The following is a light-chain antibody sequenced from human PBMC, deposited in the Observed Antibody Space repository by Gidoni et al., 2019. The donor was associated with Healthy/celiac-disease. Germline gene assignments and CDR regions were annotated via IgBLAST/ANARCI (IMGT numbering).Light chain of an antibody. Sequence: DIQMTQSPSSLSASVGDRVTITCQASQDISNYLAWYQQKPGKVPKLLIYDASNLQTGVPSSFSGSGSGTDCTLTISSLQPEDIATYYCQKYDSAPLTFXGXTKVEIK. CDR3: QKYDSAPLT. V-gene: IGKV1-27*01. CDR2: DAS. J-gene: IGKJ4*02. CDR1: QDISNY.